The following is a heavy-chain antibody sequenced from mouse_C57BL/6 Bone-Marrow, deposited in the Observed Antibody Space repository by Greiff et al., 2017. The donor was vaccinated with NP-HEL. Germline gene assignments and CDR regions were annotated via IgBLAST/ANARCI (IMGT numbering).Heavy chain of an antibody. CDR2: IYPRSGNT. CDR1: GYTFTSYG. Sequence: VQLQQSGAELARPGASVKLSCKASGYTFTSYGISWVKQRTGQGLEWIGEIYPRSGNTYYNEKFKGKATLTADKSSSTAYMELRSLTSEDSAVYFCAPYYYGSSLWYFDVWGTGTTVTVSS. V-gene: IGHV1-81*01. J-gene: IGHJ1*03. CDR3: APYYYGSSLWYFDV. D-gene: IGHD1-1*01.